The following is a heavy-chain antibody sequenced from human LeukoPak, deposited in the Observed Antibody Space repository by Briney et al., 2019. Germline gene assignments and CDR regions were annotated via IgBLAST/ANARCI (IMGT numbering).Heavy chain of an antibody. CDR1: RFTFSSYV. J-gene: IGHJ4*02. CDR2: ISGSGGNT. CDR3: AKGHYYGSGSLDY. Sequence: GGSLRLSCVVSRFTFSSYVMSWVRQAPGKGLEWVSAISGSGGNTYYADSVKGRFTISRDNSKNTLYLQMNSLRAEDTAVYYCAKGHYYGSGSLDYWGQGTLVTVSS. D-gene: IGHD3-10*01. V-gene: IGHV3-23*01.